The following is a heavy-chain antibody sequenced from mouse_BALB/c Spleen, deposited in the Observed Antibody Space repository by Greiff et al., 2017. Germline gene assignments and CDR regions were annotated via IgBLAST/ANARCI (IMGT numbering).Heavy chain of an antibody. J-gene: IGHJ4*01. CDR1: GFTFSSFG. CDR3: ARSDYGNVLYAMDY. D-gene: IGHD2-1*01. V-gene: IGHV5-17*02. Sequence: EVQLVESGGGLVQPGGSRKLSCAASGFTFSSFGMHWVRQAPEKGLEWVAYISSGSSTIYYADTVKGRFTISRDNPKNTLFLQMTSLRSEDTAMYYCARSDYGNVLYAMDYWGQGTSVTVSS. CDR2: ISSGSSTI.